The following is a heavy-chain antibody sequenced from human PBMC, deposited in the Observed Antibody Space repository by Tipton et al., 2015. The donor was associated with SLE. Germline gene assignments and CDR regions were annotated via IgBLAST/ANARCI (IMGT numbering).Heavy chain of an antibody. CDR1: GGSVSSGSYY. V-gene: IGHV4-61*01. D-gene: IGHD3-16*01. Sequence: TLSLTCTVSGGSVSSGSYYWSWIRQPPGKGLEWIGSTYFSGSTYYNPSLKNRVTISVDTSNNQFSLKLSSMTAADTAVYYCARGLGLLRQPLSYWGQGTLVTVSS. J-gene: IGHJ4*02. CDR2: TYFSGST. CDR3: ARGLGLLRQPLSY.